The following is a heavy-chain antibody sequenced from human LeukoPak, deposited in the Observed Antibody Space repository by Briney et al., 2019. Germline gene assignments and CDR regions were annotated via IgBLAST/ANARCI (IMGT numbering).Heavy chain of an antibody. V-gene: IGHV4-59*01. CDR2: IYENGRT. D-gene: IGHD1-26*01. CDR3: ARDWELGH. Sequence: PSETLSLTCTLSGGSIGNFFWSWIRQSPGEGLEWIGFIYENGRTSYNPSLKSRVTISVDMSKNQFSLRLTSMTAADTAVYYCARDWELGHWGRGILVTVTS. J-gene: IGHJ4*02. CDR1: GGSIGNFF.